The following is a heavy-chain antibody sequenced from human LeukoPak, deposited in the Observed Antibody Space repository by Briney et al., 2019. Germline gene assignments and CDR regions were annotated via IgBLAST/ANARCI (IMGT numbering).Heavy chain of an antibody. J-gene: IGHJ4*02. CDR1: GFTFSNAW. D-gene: IGHD2-21*02. CDR3: TTSLLFGADFDY. CDR2: IKSKTDGGTT. V-gene: IGHV3-15*01. Sequence: GGSLRLSCAASGFTFSNAWMSWVRQAPGKGLEWVGRIKSKTDGGTTDYAAPVKGRFTISRDDSKNTLYLQMNSLKTEDTAVYYCTTSLLFGADFDYWGQGTLVTVSS.